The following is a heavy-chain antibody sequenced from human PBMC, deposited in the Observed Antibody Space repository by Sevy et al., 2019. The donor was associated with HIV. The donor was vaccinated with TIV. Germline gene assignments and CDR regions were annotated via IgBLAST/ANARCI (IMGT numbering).Heavy chain of an antibody. V-gene: IGHV3-7*01. CDR1: GFAFRNYW. J-gene: IGHJ3*01. CDR2: IKQDGTEK. D-gene: IGHD3-16*01. CDR3: ARKGGSRPIDAFDL. Sequence: GGSLRLSCAVSGFAFRNYWMSWVRQAPGKGLEWVANIKQDGTEKNYVDSVKGRFTISRDNANNLLFLQVNSLRSEDTAIYYCARKGGSRPIDAFDLWGQGTMVTVSS.